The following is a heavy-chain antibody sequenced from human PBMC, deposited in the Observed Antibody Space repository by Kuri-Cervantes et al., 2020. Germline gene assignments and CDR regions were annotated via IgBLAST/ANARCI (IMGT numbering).Heavy chain of an antibody. CDR3: ATAGDEQWLVSKY. Sequence: ASVKVSCKVSGYTLTELSMHWVRQAPGKGLEWMGSFDPEDGETIYAQKFQGRVTMTEDTSTDTAYMELSSLRSDDTAVYYCATAGDEQWLVSKYWGQGTLVTVSS. CDR2: FDPEDGET. J-gene: IGHJ4*02. V-gene: IGHV1-24*01. D-gene: IGHD6-19*01. CDR1: GYTLTELS.